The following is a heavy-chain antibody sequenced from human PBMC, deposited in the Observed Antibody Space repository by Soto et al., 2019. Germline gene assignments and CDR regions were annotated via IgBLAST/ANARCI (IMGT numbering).Heavy chain of an antibody. D-gene: IGHD3-10*01. V-gene: IGHV4-31*03. Sequence: QVQLQESGPGLVKSSQTLSLTCTVSGGSIGSDGNYWRWIRQPPAKALELIGYIYYSGSTNYNPSLKSRVTISVDTSKNQFSLKLNSVTAADTAVYYCARARMVRGIIYYYGMDVWGQGTTVTVSS. CDR3: ARARMVRGIIYYYGMDV. J-gene: IGHJ6*02. CDR2: IYYSGST. CDR1: GGSIGSDGNY.